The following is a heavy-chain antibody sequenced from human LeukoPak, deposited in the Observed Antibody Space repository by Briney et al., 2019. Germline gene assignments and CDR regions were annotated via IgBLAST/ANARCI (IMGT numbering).Heavy chain of an antibody. Sequence: GGSLRLSCAASGFTFSRYGMHWVRQAPGKGLEWLAVIWHDGSNNYEDSVKGRFTISKDNSKNTLYLQMNSLRAEDSAVYYCARDPGTVTTLFDYWGQGTLVTVSS. CDR1: GFTFSRYG. CDR3: ARDPGTVTTLFDY. D-gene: IGHD4-11*01. V-gene: IGHV3-33*01. CDR2: IWHDGSN. J-gene: IGHJ4*02.